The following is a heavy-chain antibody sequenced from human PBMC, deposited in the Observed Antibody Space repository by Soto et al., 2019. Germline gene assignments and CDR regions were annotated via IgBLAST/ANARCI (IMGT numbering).Heavy chain of an antibody. J-gene: IGHJ3*02. CDR3: ALMITFGGVPGAAFDI. Sequence: ASVKVSCKASGYTFTSYGISWVRQAPGQGLEWMGWTSAYNGNTNYAQKLQGRVTMTTDTSTSTAYMELRSLRSDDTAVYYCALMITFGGVPGAAFDIWGQGTMVTVSS. CDR2: TSAYNGNT. D-gene: IGHD3-16*01. V-gene: IGHV1-18*01. CDR1: GYTFTSYG.